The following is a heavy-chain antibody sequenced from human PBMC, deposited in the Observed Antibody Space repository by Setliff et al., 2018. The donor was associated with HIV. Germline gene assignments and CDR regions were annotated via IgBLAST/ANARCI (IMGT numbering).Heavy chain of an antibody. CDR3: VRDPWGSGSFGSIHF. V-gene: IGHV1-69*10. Sequence: SVKISCKASGDTLSSYSISWVRQAPGQGLEWMGAIIPLVGLADYAQKFQGRLTLTGDKSTNIVYMDLSSLTFEDTAVYFCVRDPWGSGSFGSIHFWGPGTLVTVSS. J-gene: IGHJ4*02. D-gene: IGHD3-10*01. CDR1: GDTLSSYS. CDR2: IIPLVGLA.